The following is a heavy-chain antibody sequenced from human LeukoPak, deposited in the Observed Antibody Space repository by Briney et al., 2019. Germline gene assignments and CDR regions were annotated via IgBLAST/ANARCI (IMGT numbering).Heavy chain of an antibody. Sequence: SETLSLTCTVSGGSISTYYLSWIRQPPGKGLEWIGYICYSGNTNYNPSLKSRVPISVDTSKTEFSLKLRSVPAADTAVYYCARGYSPDAFDIWGQGTMVTVSS. V-gene: IGHV4-59*12. J-gene: IGHJ3*02. CDR2: ICYSGNT. D-gene: IGHD6-13*01. CDR3: ARGYSPDAFDI. CDR1: GGSISTYY.